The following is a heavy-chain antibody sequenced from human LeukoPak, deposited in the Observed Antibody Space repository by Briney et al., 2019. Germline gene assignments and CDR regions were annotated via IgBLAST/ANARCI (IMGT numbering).Heavy chain of an antibody. CDR3: ARDNGDYDILTGHDAFDI. CDR2: ISAYNGNT. J-gene: IGHJ3*02. V-gene: IGHV1-18*01. D-gene: IGHD3-9*01. Sequence: ASVTVSCKASGYTFTSYGISWVRQAPGQGLEWMGWISAYNGNTNYAQKLQGRVTMTTDTSTSTAYMELRSLRSDDTAVYYCARDNGDYDILTGHDAFDIWGQGTMVTASS. CDR1: GYTFTSYG.